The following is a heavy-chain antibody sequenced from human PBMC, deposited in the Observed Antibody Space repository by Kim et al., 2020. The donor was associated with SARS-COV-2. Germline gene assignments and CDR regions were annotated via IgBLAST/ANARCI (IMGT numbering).Heavy chain of an antibody. Sequence: SPSLKSRLTITKDTSKNQVVLTMTNMDPVDTATYYCAHRLVVYDRGWFDPWGQGTLVTVSS. CDR3: AHRLVVYDRGWFDP. D-gene: IGHD2-8*02. V-gene: IGHV2-5*01. J-gene: IGHJ5*02.